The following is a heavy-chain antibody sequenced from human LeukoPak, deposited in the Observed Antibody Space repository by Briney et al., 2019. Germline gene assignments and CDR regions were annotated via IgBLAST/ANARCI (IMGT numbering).Heavy chain of an antibody. Sequence: SETLSLTCTVSGGSISSSSFYRGWIRQPPGKDLEWIGNIYNSGSTHYNPSLKSRVTISVDTSKNQFSLKLSSVTAADTAVYYCARDRMVRGFNWFDPWGQGTLVTVSS. CDR3: ARDRMVRGFNWFDP. J-gene: IGHJ5*02. CDR2: IYNSGST. CDR1: GGSISSSSFY. D-gene: IGHD3-10*01. V-gene: IGHV4-39*07.